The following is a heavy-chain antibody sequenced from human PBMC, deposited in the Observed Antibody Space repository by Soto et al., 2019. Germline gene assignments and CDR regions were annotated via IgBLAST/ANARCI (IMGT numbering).Heavy chain of an antibody. CDR2: ISSSGSTI. D-gene: IGHD3-16*01. V-gene: IGHV3-11*01. J-gene: IGHJ6*03. CDR3: ARDEGRWDYYYYYMDV. CDR1: GFTFSDYY. Sequence: GGSLRLSCAASGFTFSDYYMSWIRQAPGKGLEWVSYISSSGSTIYYADSVKGRFTISRDNAKNSLYLQMNSLRAEDTAVYYCARDEGRWDYYYYYMDVWGKGTKVTVSS.